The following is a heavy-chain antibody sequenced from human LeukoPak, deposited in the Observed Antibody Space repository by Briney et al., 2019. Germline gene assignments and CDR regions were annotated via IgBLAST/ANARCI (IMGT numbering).Heavy chain of an antibody. CDR3: ARLGNHLDY. V-gene: IGHV5-51*03. CDR1: GYSFTTYW. CDR2: IYPGDSDT. J-gene: IGHJ4*02. Sequence: GQSLKISCKGSGYSFTTYWIGWVRQMPGKGMEWMGIIYPGDSDTRHSPSFHGQVTISSDKSTSTAYLQWNSLKASDTAMYYCARLGNHLDYWGQGTLVTVSS. D-gene: IGHD2/OR15-2a*01.